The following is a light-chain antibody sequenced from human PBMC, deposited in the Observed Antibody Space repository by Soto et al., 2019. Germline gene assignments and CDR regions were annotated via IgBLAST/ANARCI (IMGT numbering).Light chain of an antibody. CDR3: QQNGSLPIT. CDR2: SAS. Sequence: EIMLTQSPGTLSLSPGERATLSCRASQSLSGGYLAWFQQKPGQTPRLLIYSASNRATDIPDRFSGSGSGTDFTLTISRLEPEDFVVYYCQQNGSLPITFGHGTRLEIK. J-gene: IGKJ5*01. CDR1: QSLSGGY. V-gene: IGKV3-20*01.